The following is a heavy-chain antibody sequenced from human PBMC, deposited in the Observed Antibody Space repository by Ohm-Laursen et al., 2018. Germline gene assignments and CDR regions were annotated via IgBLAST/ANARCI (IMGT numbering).Heavy chain of an antibody. CDR1: GGSISSGGYY. Sequence: SDTLSLTCTVSGGSISSGGYYWSWIRQHPGKGLEWIGYIYYSGSTYYNPSLKSRVTISVDTSKNQFSLKLSSVTAADTAVYYCAGKSYYDYVWGNGMDVWGQGTTVTVSS. CDR2: IYYSGST. J-gene: IGHJ6*02. D-gene: IGHD3-16*01. CDR3: AGKSYYDYVWGNGMDV. V-gene: IGHV4-30-4*02.